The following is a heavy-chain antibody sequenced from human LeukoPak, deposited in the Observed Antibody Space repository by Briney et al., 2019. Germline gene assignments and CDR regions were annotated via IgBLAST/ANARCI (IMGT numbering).Heavy chain of an antibody. CDR1: GFTFSNAW. CDR3: TTDPQNSYYFDY. Sequence: GGSLRLSCAASGFTFSNAWMSWVRQAPGKGLEWVGRIKSKDDGGTTDYAAPVKGRFTFSRDDSKNTLYLQMNSLKTEDTAVYYCTTDPQNSYYFDYWGQGTLVTVSS. J-gene: IGHJ4*02. V-gene: IGHV3-15*01. CDR2: IKSKDDGGTT.